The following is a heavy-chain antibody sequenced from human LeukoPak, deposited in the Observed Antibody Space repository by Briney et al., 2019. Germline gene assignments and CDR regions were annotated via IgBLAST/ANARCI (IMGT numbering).Heavy chain of an antibody. CDR1: GYTFTRYG. J-gene: IGHJ4*02. CDR3: ARESSGLPGTREFDY. CDR2: ISGYNANT. V-gene: IGHV1-18*01. Sequence: ASVTVSCTASGYTFTRYGISWVRQAPGQGLEWMGWISGYNANTKYAQKLQGRVTMTTDTSTSTAYMDLRSLRPDDTAVYYCARESSGLPGTREFDYWGQGTLVTVSS. D-gene: IGHD6-13*01.